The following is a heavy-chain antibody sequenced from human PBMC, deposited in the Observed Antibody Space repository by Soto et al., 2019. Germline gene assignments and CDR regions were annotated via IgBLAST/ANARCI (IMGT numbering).Heavy chain of an antibody. J-gene: IGHJ4*02. Sequence: SETLSLTCAVYGGSFSGYYWSWIRQPPGKGLEWIGEINHSGSTNYNPSLKSRVTISVDTSKNQFSLKLSSVTAADTAVYYCARGGFGIFGEYYFDYWGQGTLVTVSS. CDR2: INHSGST. V-gene: IGHV4-34*01. D-gene: IGHD3-3*01. CDR1: GGSFSGYY. CDR3: ARGGFGIFGEYYFDY.